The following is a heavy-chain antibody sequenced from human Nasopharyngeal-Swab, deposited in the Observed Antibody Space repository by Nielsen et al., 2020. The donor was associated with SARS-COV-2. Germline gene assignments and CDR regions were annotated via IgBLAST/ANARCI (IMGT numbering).Heavy chain of an antibody. CDR2: ISSSGSTI. CDR3: ARDGYGYDDAFDI. CDR1: GFTFSDYY. D-gene: IGHD5-18*01. Sequence: GESLKISCAASGFTFSDYYMSWIRQAPGKGLEWVSYISSSGSTIYYADSVKGRFTISRDNAKNSLYLQMNSLRAEDTAVYYCARDGYGYDDAFDIWGQGTLVTVSS. V-gene: IGHV3-11*04. J-gene: IGHJ3*02.